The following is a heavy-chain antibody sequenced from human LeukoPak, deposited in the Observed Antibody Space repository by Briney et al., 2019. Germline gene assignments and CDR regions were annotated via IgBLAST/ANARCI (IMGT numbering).Heavy chain of an antibody. CDR1: GYTFTSYG. V-gene: IGHV1-18*01. Sequence: ASVKVSCKASGYTFTSYGISWVRQAPGQGLEWMGWISAYNGNTNYAQKLQGRVTMTTDTSTSTAYMELRSLRSDDTAVYYCASLPGDGYNYVDAFDIWGQGTMVTVSS. CDR3: ASLPGDGYNYVDAFDI. D-gene: IGHD5-24*01. CDR2: ISAYNGNT. J-gene: IGHJ3*02.